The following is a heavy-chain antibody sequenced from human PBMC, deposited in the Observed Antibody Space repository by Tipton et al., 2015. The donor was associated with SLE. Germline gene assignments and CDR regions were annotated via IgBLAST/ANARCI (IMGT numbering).Heavy chain of an antibody. J-gene: IGHJ6*02. V-gene: IGHV4-59*02. CDR3: ASCLRSGRDWLYYYGMDV. D-gene: IGHD1-26*01. Sequence: TLSLTCTVSGDSVRGSYWSWIRQPPGMGLEWIGFVYYGGSTNMGTTNYNPSLESRVTISVDTSKNQFSLTLSSVTAADTAVYYCASCLRSGRDWLYYYGMDVWGQGTTVTVSS. CDR1: GDSVRGSY. CDR2: VYYGGST.